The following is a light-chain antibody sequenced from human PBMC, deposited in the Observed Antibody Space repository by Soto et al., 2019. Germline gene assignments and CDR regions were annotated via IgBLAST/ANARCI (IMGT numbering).Light chain of an antibody. Sequence: EIVMTQSPATLSVSPGERATLSCRASQSVRINLAWYQQKPGQAPRLLIYGVSSRATGIPARFSGSGSGTELALTITSRQSQYFAFYDYQWYNNKPCALTFGGGTKVEI. V-gene: IGKV3-15*01. CDR1: QSVRIN. J-gene: IGKJ4*01. CDR3: QWYNNKPCALT. CDR2: GVS.